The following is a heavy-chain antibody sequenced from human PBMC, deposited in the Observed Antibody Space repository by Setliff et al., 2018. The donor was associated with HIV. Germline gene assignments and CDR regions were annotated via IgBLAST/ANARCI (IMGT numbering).Heavy chain of an antibody. Sequence: SETLSLTCTVSRGFISSYYWSWIRQPPGKGLEWIGDIYYSGSTYYNPSLKSRVTIPVDTSKNQFSLKLSSVTAADTAVYYCARQRAGPDYWGQGTLVTVSS. V-gene: IGHV4-59*04. J-gene: IGHJ4*02. CDR2: IYYSGST. CDR1: RGFISSYY. CDR3: ARQRAGPDY.